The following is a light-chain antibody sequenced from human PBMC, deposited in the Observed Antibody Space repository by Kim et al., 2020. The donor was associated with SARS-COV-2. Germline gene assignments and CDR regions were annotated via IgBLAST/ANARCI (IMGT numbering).Light chain of an antibody. CDR1: QGISVW. CDR3: QQYSAYPRT. V-gene: IGKV1-5*03. J-gene: IGKJ1*01. Sequence: ASVGDSVTITCRASQGISVWLAWYQHKSGRAPKLLIYKASSLESGVPARISASGSGSEFILTIDSLQPDDTGTYYCQQYSAYPRTFGQGTKVDIK. CDR2: KAS.